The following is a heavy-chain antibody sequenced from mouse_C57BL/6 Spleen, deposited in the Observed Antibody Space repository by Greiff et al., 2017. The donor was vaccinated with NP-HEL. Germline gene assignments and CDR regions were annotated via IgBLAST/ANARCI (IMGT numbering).Heavy chain of an antibody. Sequence: QVQLQQSGTELVKPGASVKLSCKASGYTFTSYWMHWVKQRPGQGLEWIGNINPSNGGTNYNEKFKSKATLTVDKSSSTAYMQLSSLTSEDSAVYDCARGGDDYGSSYVRKYYFDYWGQGTTLTVSS. CDR2: INPSNGGT. V-gene: IGHV1-53*01. CDR3: ARGGDDYGSSYVRKYYFDY. CDR1: GYTFTSYW. J-gene: IGHJ2*01. D-gene: IGHD1-1*01.